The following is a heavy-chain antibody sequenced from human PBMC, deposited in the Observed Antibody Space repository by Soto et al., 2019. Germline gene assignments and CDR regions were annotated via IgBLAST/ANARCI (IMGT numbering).Heavy chain of an antibody. V-gene: IGHV3-30*04. CDR1: GFTFSSYA. CDR2: ISYDGSNK. D-gene: IGHD1-26*01. Sequence: GGSLRLSCAASGFTFSSYAMHWVRQAPGKGLEWVAVISYDGSNKYYADSGKGRFTISRENSRNTLYLQMNSLRAEDAAVYFCARAAVGATTGVFDYWGQGTLVSVSS. J-gene: IGHJ4*02. CDR3: ARAAVGATTGVFDY.